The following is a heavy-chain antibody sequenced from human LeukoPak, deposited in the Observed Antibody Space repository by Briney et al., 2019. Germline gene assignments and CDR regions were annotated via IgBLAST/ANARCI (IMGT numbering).Heavy chain of an antibody. V-gene: IGHV3-23*01. CDR1: GFTFSSYA. Sequence: GGSLRLSGAASGFTFSSYAMSWVRQAPGKGLEWVSAISGSGGSTYYADSVKGRFTISRGNSKNTLYLQMNSPRAEDTAVYYCAKGISAHDPTGYWGQGTLVTVSS. D-gene: IGHD1-1*01. CDR2: ISGSGGST. J-gene: IGHJ4*02. CDR3: AKGISAHDPTGY.